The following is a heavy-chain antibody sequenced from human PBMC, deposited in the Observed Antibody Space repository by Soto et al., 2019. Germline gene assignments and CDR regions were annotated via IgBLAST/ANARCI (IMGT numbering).Heavy chain of an antibody. CDR3: VRCPHGSNGGIFDP. CDR1: GVSISRSNW. J-gene: IGHJ5*02. Sequence: PSETLSLTCSVSGVSISRSNWWTWVRQAPGKGLEWIGELYPSGGTTYNPSLQNRVTISVDYSKNHLSLTLTSVTAADTAVYYCVRCPHGSNGGIFDPCGQGSLVT. CDR2: LYPSGGT. V-gene: IGHV4-4*02. D-gene: IGHD3-10*01.